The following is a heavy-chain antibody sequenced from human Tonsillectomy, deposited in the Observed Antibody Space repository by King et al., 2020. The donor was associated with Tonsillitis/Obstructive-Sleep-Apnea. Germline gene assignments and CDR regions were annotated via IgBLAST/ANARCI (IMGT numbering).Heavy chain of an antibody. CDR3: ARHVRYCSGGSCFMTGFDY. CDR2: IYYSGST. V-gene: IGHV4-39*01. J-gene: IGHJ4*02. D-gene: IGHD2-15*01. CDR1: GGSISSSSYY. Sequence: QLQESGPGLVKPSETLSLTCTVSGGSISSSSYYRGWIRQPPGKGLEWIGSIYYSGSTYYNPSLKSRVTISVDTSKNQFSLKLSSVTAADTAVYYCARHVRYCSGGSCFMTGFDYWGQGTLVTVSS.